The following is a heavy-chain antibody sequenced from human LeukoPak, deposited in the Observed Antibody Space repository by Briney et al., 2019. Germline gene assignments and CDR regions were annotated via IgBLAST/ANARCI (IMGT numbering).Heavy chain of an antibody. Sequence: GGSLRLSCSASGFTFSSYWMSWVRQAPGKGLEWVANIKQDGSEKYYVDSVKGRFTISRDNAKNSLYLQMNSLRAENTAVYYCARDRLITMVRGATYYFDYWGQGTLVTVSS. CDR1: GFTFSSYW. J-gene: IGHJ4*02. CDR2: IKQDGSEK. V-gene: IGHV3-7*01. D-gene: IGHD3-10*01. CDR3: ARDRLITMVRGATYYFDY.